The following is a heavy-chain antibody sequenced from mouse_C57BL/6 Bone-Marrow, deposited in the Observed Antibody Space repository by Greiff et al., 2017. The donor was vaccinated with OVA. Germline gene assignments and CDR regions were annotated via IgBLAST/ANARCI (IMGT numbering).Heavy chain of an antibody. J-gene: IGHJ4*01. V-gene: IGHV2-9-1*01. CDR3: ARKGYAMDY. CDR2: IWTRGGT. Sequence: VQLQESGPGLVAPSQSLSITCTVSGFSLTSYAISWVRQPPGKGLEWLGVIWTRGGTNYNSALKSRLSISKDNSKSQVFLKMNSLQTDDTARYYCARKGYAMDYWGQGTSVTVSS. CDR1: GFSLTSYA.